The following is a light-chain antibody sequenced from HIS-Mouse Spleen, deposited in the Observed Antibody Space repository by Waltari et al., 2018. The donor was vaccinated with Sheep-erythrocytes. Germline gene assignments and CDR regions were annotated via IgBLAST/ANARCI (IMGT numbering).Light chain of an antibody. Sequence: QSALTQPRSVSGSPGQSVTISCTVTSSYAGGYNYVSWYQQHPGKAPKLMIYDVSKRPSGVPDRFSGSKSGNTASLTISGLQAEDEADYYCCSYAGSYTYVFGTGTKVTVL. CDR2: DVS. J-gene: IGLJ1*01. V-gene: IGLV2-11*01. CDR1: SSYAGGYNY. CDR3: CSYAGSYTYV.